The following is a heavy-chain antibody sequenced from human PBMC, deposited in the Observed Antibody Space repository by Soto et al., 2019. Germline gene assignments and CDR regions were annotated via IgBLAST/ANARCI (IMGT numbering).Heavy chain of an antibody. CDR2: TYYRSNWRH. CDR3: ARGVAGSGFDL. Sequence: PSQTLSLPCALSGESVSSNTAAWNWIRSSPSRGLEWLGRTYYRSNWRHDYAVSVKSRITVNPDTSKNHFSLQLNSVTPDDTAVYYCARGVAGSGFDLWGQGTLVTVSS. V-gene: IGHV6-1*01. CDR1: GESVSSNTAA. J-gene: IGHJ4*02. D-gene: IGHD6-19*01.